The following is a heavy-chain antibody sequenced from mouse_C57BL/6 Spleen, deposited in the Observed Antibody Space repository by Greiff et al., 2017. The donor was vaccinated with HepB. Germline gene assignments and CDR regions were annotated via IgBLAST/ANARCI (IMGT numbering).Heavy chain of an antibody. J-gene: IGHJ1*03. V-gene: IGHV1-64*01. CDR1: GYTFTSYW. CDR3: ARWRDDDRLFDV. CDR2: IHPNSGST. D-gene: IGHD2-4*01. Sequence: QVQLQQPGAELVKPGASVKLSCKASGYTFTSYWMHWVKQRPGQGLEWIGMIHPNSGSTNYNEKFKSKATLTVDKSSSTAYMQLSSLTSEDSAVYYCARWRDDDRLFDVWGTGTTVTVSS.